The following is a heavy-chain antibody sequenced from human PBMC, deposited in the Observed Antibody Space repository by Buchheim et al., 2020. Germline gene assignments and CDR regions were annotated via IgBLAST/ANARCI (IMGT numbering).Heavy chain of an antibody. D-gene: IGHD2-2*01. CDR3: ARDTYAYAWFFY. V-gene: IGHV4-39*07. CDR1: GGSIGSSSYY. CDR2: ISQSGNT. Sequence: QLQLQESGPGLVKPSETLSLTCTVFGGSIGSSSYYWGWVRQPPGKGLEWIGSISQSGNTYYNPSLKSRVTISVDTSKTQLSLRMGSVTAADTAVYYCARDTYAYAWFFYWGQGTL. J-gene: IGHJ4*02.